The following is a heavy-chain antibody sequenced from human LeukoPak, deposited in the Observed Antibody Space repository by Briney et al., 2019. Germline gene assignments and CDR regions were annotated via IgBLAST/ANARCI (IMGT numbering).Heavy chain of an antibody. Sequence: KPSETLSPTCAVSGYSISSGYYWGWIRQPPGKRLEWIGSIYHSGSTYYNPSLKSRVTISVDTSKNQFCLKLSSVTAADTAVYYCARLYNFWSGYYTGIDFDYWGQGTLVTVSS. CDR1: GYSISSGYY. V-gene: IGHV4-38-2*01. CDR3: ARLYNFWSGYYTGIDFDY. J-gene: IGHJ4*02. CDR2: IYHSGST. D-gene: IGHD3-3*01.